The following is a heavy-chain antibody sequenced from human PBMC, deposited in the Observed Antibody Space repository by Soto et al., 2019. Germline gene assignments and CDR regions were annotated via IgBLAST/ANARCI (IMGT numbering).Heavy chain of an antibody. V-gene: IGHV4-34*01. CDR3: AGQDRVVAGGRWFGP. Sequence: SETLSLTCAVYGGSFSGYYWSWIRQPPGKGLEWIGEINHSGSTNYNPSLKSRVTISVDTSKNQFSLKLSSVTAADTAVYYCAGQDRVVAGGRWFGPRGQGTLVTVSS. D-gene: IGHD3-3*01. CDR1: GGSFSGYY. J-gene: IGHJ5*02. CDR2: INHSGST.